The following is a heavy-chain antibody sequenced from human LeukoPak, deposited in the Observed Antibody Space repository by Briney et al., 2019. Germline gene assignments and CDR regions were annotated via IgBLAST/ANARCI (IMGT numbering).Heavy chain of an antibody. CDR2: IRSKAYGGST. CDR1: GFTFGDYA. CDR3: TRDLRGSYYAVGYFDY. Sequence: GGSLRLSCTASGFTFGDYAMSWFRQAPGKGLEWVGFIRSKAYGGSTEYAASVKGRFTISRDDSKSIAYLQMNSLKTEDTAVYYCTRDLRGSYYAVGYFDYWGQGTLVTVSS. V-gene: IGHV3-49*03. J-gene: IGHJ4*02. D-gene: IGHD1-26*01.